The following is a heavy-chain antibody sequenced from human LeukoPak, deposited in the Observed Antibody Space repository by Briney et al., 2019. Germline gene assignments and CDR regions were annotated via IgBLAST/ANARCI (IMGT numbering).Heavy chain of an antibody. J-gene: IGHJ1*01. Sequence: GESLRLSCAASGFTFSSYSMNWVRQAPGKGLEWVSSISSSSSYIYYADSVKGRFTISRDNAKNSLYLQMNSLRAEDTAVYYCARDPGYYDSSGYFPAYFQHWGQGTLVTVSS. D-gene: IGHD3-22*01. CDR3: ARDPGYYDSSGYFPAYFQH. V-gene: IGHV3-21*01. CDR1: GFTFSSYS. CDR2: ISSSSSYI.